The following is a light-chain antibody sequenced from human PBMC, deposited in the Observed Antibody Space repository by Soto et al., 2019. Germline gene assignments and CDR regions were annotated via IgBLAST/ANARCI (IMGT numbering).Light chain of an antibody. V-gene: IGLV2-14*01. CDR2: EVS. CDR1: SSDVGGYDY. J-gene: IGLJ1*01. Sequence: QSALTQPASVSGSPGQSITISCTGTSSDVGGYDYVSWYQQHPGKAPKLIIYEVSNRPSGVSNRFSGSKSGNTASLTISGLQADDEADYYCSSFTSGNTFYVFGTGTKLTVL. CDR3: SSFTSGNTFYV.